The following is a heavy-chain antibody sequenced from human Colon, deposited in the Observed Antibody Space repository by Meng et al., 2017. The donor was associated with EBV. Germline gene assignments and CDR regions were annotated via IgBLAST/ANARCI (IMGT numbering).Heavy chain of an antibody. J-gene: IGHJ4*02. CDR1: GGSISSVYW. Sequence: QGQPQESGPGPVKPSETLSLTCAVSGGSISSVYWWTWVRQSPGKGLEWIGEIYHSGSTNYNPSLKSRVTISVDKSKNQFSLKLTSVTAADTAVYYCARGGYYSFDYWGQRTLVTVSS. CDR3: ARGGYYSFDY. D-gene: IGHD5-18*01. CDR2: IYHSGST. V-gene: IGHV4-4*02.